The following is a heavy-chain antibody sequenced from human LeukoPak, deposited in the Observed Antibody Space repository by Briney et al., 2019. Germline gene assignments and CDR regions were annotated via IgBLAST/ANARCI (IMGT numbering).Heavy chain of an antibody. CDR1: GGSISSGSYY. CDR3: ARQTTRRYSSSWLDY. V-gene: IGHV4-61*02. J-gene: IGHJ4*02. CDR2: IYTSGST. D-gene: IGHD6-13*01. Sequence: SETLSLTCTVSGGSISSGSYYWSWIRQPAGKGLEWIGRIYTSGSTNYNPSLKSRVTISVDTSKNQFSLKLSSVTAADTAVYYCARQTTRRYSSSWLDYWGQGTLVTVSS.